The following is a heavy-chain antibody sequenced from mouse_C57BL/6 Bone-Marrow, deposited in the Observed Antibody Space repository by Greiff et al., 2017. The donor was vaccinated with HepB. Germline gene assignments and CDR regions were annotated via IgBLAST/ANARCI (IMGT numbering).Heavy chain of an antibody. CDR2: IYPGSGST. CDR1: GYTFTSYW. V-gene: IGHV1-55*01. CDR3: ARRGSYYAMDY. J-gene: IGHJ4*01. Sequence: QVQLQQPGAELVKPGASVKMSCKASGYTFTSYWITWVKQRAGQGLEWIGDIYPGSGSTNYNEKFKSKATLTVDTSSSTAYMQLSSLTSEDSAVYYCARRGSYYAMDYWGQGTLVTVSS.